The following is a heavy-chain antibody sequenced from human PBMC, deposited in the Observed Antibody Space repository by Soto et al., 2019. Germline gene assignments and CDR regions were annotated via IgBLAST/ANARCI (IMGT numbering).Heavy chain of an antibody. CDR1: GFSLRTTGVG. V-gene: IGHV2-5*01. J-gene: IGHJ4*02. CDR3: AHTWGLPFDY. D-gene: IGHD3-16*01. CDR2: IYWNDDK. Sequence: QITLKESGPTLVKPTQNLTLTCTYSGFSLRTTGVGVGWIRQPPGKALEWLGIIYWNDDKRYSPSLKSRFTLTSDISKSQVVLTMTNMDPVDTATYYCAHTWGLPFDYWGQGTLVIVSS.